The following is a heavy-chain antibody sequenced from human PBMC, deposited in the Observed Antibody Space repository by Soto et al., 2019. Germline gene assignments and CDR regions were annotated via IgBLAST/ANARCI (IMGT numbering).Heavy chain of an antibody. CDR2: INSDGSRT. V-gene: IGHV3-74*01. Sequence: PGGSLRLSCTASGFNFSRFWTHWVRQVPGRGLVWVSHINSDGSRTSYADSVKGRFTISRDNAKNTLFLQMSSLRAEDTAVYYCARDLSSCSSARCYSFYYGMDLWGQGTTVTVS. J-gene: IGHJ6*02. CDR1: GFNFSRFW. CDR3: ARDLSSCSSARCYSFYYGMDL. D-gene: IGHD2-2*01.